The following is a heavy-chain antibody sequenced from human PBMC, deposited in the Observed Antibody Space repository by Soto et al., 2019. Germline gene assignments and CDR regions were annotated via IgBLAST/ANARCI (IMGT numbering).Heavy chain of an antibody. Sequence: GGSLRLSCAASGFTFSNAWMNWVRQAPGKGLEWVGRIKSKTDGGTTDYAAPVKGRFTISRDDSKNTLYLQMNSLKTEDTAVYYCTSNSGYDLAFDYWGQGTLVTVSS. CDR3: TSNSGYDLAFDY. CDR1: GFTFSNAW. V-gene: IGHV3-15*07. CDR2: IKSKTDGGTT. D-gene: IGHD5-12*01. J-gene: IGHJ4*02.